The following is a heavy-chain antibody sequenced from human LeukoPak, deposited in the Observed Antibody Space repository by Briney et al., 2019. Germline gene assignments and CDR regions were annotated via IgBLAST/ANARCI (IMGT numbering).Heavy chain of an antibody. CDR3: ARRGDFWSGYPPYYYGMDV. V-gene: IGHV4-59*08. CDR1: GGSISSYY. D-gene: IGHD3-3*01. CDR2: IYYSGST. J-gene: IGHJ6*02. Sequence: PSETLSLTCTVSGGSISSYYWSWIRQPPGKGLEWIGYIYYSGSTNYNPSLKSRVTISVDTSKNQFSLKLSSVTAADTAVYYCARRGDFWSGYPPYYYGMDVWGQGTTVTVSS.